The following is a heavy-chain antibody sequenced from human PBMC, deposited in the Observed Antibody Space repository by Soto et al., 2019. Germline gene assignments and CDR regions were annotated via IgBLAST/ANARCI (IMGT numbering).Heavy chain of an antibody. Sequence: GVSLRLSCSASGFIFSRYGMHWVRQAPGNGLEWVAVIWNDGSKKFYADSVRGRFTISRDNSKSTLYLQIDSLRADDTAVYYCARDIGNGPFDMWGQGTMVTVSS. CDR2: IWNDGSKK. V-gene: IGHV3-33*03. J-gene: IGHJ3*02. D-gene: IGHD4-17*01. CDR1: GFIFSRYG. CDR3: ARDIGNGPFDM.